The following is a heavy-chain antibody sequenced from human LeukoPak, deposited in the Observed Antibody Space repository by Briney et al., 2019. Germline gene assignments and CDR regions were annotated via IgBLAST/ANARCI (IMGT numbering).Heavy chain of an antibody. CDR1: GGSFSGNS. CDR2: INHSGST. J-gene: IGHJ4*02. D-gene: IGHD2-2*01. Sequence: KPSETLSLTCAMFGGSFSGNSWSWIRQPPGKGLEWIGEINHSGSTNYNPSLKSRVTISADTSKNQFSLKLSSVTAADTAVYYCARAVWYQVLALWGQGTLVTVSS. V-gene: IGHV4-34*01. CDR3: ARAVWYQVLAL.